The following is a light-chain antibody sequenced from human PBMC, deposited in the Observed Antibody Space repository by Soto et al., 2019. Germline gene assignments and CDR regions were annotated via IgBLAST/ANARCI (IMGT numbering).Light chain of an antibody. Sequence: AIRMTQSPSSFSASTGDRVTITCRASQGISSYLAWYQQKPGKAPKLLIYDASSLESGVPSRFSGSGSGTDFTLTISSLQPEDFATYYCQQFNSALTFGGGTKV. J-gene: IGKJ4*01. V-gene: IGKV1-8*01. CDR2: DAS. CDR3: QQFNSALT. CDR1: QGISSY.